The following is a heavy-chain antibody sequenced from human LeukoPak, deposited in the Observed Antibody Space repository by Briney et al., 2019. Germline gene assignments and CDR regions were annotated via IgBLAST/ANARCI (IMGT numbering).Heavy chain of an antibody. Sequence: GGSLRLSCAASGFPFNAYWMTWVRQAPGKGLEWVSSVSKSDGTTYYADSVKGRLTISRDNSKNTLHLQMNGLRAEDTAVYYCARGSYGMDVWGQGTTVTVSS. J-gene: IGHJ6*02. V-gene: IGHV3-23*01. CDR3: ARGSYGMDV. CDR1: GFPFNAYW. CDR2: VSKSDGTT.